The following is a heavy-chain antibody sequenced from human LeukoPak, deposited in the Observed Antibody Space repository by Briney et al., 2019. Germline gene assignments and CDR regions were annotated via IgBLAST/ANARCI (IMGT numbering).Heavy chain of an antibody. Sequence: GGSLRLSCAASGFTVSSNYMSWVRQAPGKGLEWVSIIYRDDRTFYADSVKDRFTISRDNSKKTLFLQMNSLRAEDTAVYYCARGGWEPDYWGQGTLVTVSS. CDR2: IYRDDRT. D-gene: IGHD1-26*01. J-gene: IGHJ4*02. CDR1: GFTVSSNY. CDR3: ARGGWEPDY. V-gene: IGHV3-66*01.